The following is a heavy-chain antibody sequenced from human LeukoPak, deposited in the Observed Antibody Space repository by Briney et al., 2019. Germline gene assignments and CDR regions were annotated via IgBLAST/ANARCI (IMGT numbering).Heavy chain of an antibody. CDR2: IIPIFGTA. CDR1: GGTFTSYA. D-gene: IGHD2-2*01. V-gene: IGHV1-69*05. J-gene: IGHJ6*03. Sequence: ASVKVSCKASGGTFTSYAISWVRQAPGQGLEWMGGIIPIFGTANYAQKFQGRVTITTDEPTSTAYMELSSLRSEDTAVYYCARSEEHCSSTSCYHLGYYYYMDVWGKGTTVTVSS. CDR3: ARSEEHCSSTSCYHLGYYYYMDV.